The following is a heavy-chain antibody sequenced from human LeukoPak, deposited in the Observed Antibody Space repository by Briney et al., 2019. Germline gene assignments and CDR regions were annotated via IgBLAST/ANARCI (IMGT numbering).Heavy chain of an antibody. V-gene: IGHV1-69*06. CDR3: AKQGEIRQDYYMDV. CDR1: GGSISSYG. CDR2: IIPVFGTA. Sequence: SVKVSCKASGGSISSYGISWVRQAPGQGLEWMGRIIPVFGTANYAQKFQDRVTITADTVSNTAYMELTSLTSEDTAVYFCAKQGEIRQDYYMDVWGNGAAVTVSS. J-gene: IGHJ6*03. D-gene: IGHD1/OR15-1a*01.